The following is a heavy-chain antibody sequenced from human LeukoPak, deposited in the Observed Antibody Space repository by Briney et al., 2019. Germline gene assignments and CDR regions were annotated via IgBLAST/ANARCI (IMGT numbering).Heavy chain of an antibody. J-gene: IGHJ4*02. CDR1: GGSFSGYY. CDR2: INHSGST. D-gene: IGHD5-12*01. CDR3: ARGRLSPQVAILHRPTLFDY. Sequence: SETLSLTCAVYGGSFSGYYWSWIRQPPGKGLEWIGEINHSGSTNYNPSLKSRVTISVDTSKNQFSLKLSSVTAADTAVYYCARGRLSPQVAILHRPTLFDYWGQGTLVTVSS. V-gene: IGHV4-34*01.